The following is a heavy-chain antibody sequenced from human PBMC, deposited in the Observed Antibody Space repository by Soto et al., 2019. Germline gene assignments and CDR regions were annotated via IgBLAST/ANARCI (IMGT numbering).Heavy chain of an antibody. J-gene: IGHJ2*01. V-gene: IGHV4-59*08. D-gene: IGHD4-17*01. Sequence: RLLLGKGLEWVGYIYYGGTTSYNPSLKSRVTISLETSKNQFSLRLSSVTAADTAVYFFSRYGAHRHLHSFPGRRSSDL. CDR3: SRYGAHRHLHSFPGRRSSDL. CDR2: IYYGGTT.